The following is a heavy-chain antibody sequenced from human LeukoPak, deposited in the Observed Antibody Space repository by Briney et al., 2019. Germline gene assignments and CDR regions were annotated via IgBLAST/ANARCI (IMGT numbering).Heavy chain of an antibody. D-gene: IGHD6-6*01. CDR2: ISSSGSTI. Sequence: GGSLRLSCAASGFTFSDYYMSWIRQAPGKGLEWVSYISSSGSTIYYADSVKGRFTISRDNAKNSLYLQMSSLRAEDTAVYYCARVFFAEYSRLMDVWGQGTTVTVSS. CDR3: ARVFFAEYSRLMDV. V-gene: IGHV3-11*01. J-gene: IGHJ6*02. CDR1: GFTFSDYY.